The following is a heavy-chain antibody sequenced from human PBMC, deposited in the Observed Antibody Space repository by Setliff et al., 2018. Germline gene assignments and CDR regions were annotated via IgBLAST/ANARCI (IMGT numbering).Heavy chain of an antibody. CDR1: GFTFSTYG. CDR2: ISSSSSTI. CDR3: AKKLPGIAAAGGMDY. J-gene: IGHJ4*02. V-gene: IGHV3-48*01. D-gene: IGHD6-13*01. Sequence: GGSLRLSCAASGFTFSTYGLNWVRQAPGKGLEWVSYISSSSSTIYYADSVKGRFTISRDNSKNTLYLQMNSLRAEDTAVYYCAKKLPGIAAAGGMDYWGQGTLVTVSS.